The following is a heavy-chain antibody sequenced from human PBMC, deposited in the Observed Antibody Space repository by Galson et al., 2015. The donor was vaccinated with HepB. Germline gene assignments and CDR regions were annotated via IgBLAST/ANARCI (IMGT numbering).Heavy chain of an antibody. Sequence: SVKVSCKASGYTFSNYGISWVRQAPGQGLEWMGWITTHNGNADYTQKLQGRVTMTTDTSTSTAYMELRSLRSDDTAVYYCARGPQRYYIDYWGQGSLVTVSS. V-gene: IGHV1-18*04. J-gene: IGHJ4*02. CDR1: GYTFSNYG. CDR2: ITTHNGNA. CDR3: ARGPQRYYIDY.